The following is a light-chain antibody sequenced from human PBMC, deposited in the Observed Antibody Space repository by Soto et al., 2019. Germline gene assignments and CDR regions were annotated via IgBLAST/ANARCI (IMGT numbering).Light chain of an antibody. J-gene: IGLJ1*01. Sequence: QSVLIQPPSVSGSPGQSVTISCTGTSSDVGSYDYVSWYQQHPGKAPKLMIYEVSKRPSGVSNRFSGSKSGNTASLTISGLQAEDGADYYCCSYAGSSTSYVFGTGTKVTVL. CDR1: SSDVGSYDY. CDR3: CSYAGSSTSYV. V-gene: IGLV2-23*02. CDR2: EVS.